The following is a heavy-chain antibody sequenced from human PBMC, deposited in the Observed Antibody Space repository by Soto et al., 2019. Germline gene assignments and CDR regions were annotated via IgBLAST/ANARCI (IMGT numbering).Heavy chain of an antibody. CDR1: GFLVNSAY. J-gene: IGHJ4*02. CDR3: ARSGYSFAWGY. V-gene: IGHV3-53*01. D-gene: IGHD5-18*01. CDR2: INSAGST. Sequence: EVQLVESGGGLIPPGGSLRLSCAASGFLVNSAYMTWVRQAPGKGLEWLSRINSAGSTLYAESVKCRFTISRDNANNRLDLQMNSMRAGDTAMYYCARSGYSFAWGYWGQVTLVIVTS.